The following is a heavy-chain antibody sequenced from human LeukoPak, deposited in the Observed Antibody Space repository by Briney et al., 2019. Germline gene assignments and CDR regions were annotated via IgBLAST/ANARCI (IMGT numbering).Heavy chain of an antibody. CDR1: GFTFSSYS. CDR2: ISSSSSYI. CDR3: ARVFSCSGGSCYFILDY. Sequence: GGSLRLSCAASGFTFSSYSMNWVRQAPGKGLEWVSSISSSSSYIYYADSVKGRSTISRDNAKNSLHLQMNSLRAEDTAVYYCARVFSCSGGSCYFILDYWGQGTLVTVSS. J-gene: IGHJ4*02. D-gene: IGHD2-15*01. V-gene: IGHV3-21*01.